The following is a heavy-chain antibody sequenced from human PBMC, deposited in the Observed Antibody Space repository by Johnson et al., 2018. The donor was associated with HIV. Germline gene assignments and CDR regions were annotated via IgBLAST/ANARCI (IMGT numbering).Heavy chain of an antibody. CDR1: GFTFSSYG. V-gene: IGHV3-33*01. D-gene: IGHD3-16*01. CDR3: ASAGGLYAFDI. Sequence: QVQLVESGGGVVQPGRSLRLSCAASGFTFSSYGMHWVRQAPGKGLEWVAVIWYDGSNKYYADSVKGRFTISRDNSKNTLYLQMNSLRAEDTAVYYCASAGGLYAFDIWGQGTIVTASS. J-gene: IGHJ3*02. CDR2: IWYDGSNK.